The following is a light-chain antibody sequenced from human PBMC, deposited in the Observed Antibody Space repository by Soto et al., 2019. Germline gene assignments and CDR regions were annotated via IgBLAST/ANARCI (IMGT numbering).Light chain of an antibody. Sequence: DIKMTQSPSTLSVSVGDRVTLTCRASQSVSSWLGWYQQKPGKAPRLLIYDASMLDSGDPSRFSGSGSGTDFPLTISSLEPEDFAVYFCQQHRYSPLTFGGGTKVDI. CDR2: DAS. J-gene: IGKJ4*01. V-gene: IGKV1-5*01. CDR3: QQHRYSPLT. CDR1: QSVSSW.